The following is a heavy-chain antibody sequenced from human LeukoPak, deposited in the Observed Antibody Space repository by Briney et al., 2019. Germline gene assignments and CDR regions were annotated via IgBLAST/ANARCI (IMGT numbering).Heavy chain of an antibody. D-gene: IGHD3-22*01. Sequence: SVKVSCKASGGTFSSYAISWVRQAPGQGLEWMGGIIPVFGSANYAQRFKGRATITADRSTNTVYMELNSLRSEDTAVYYCARGPGYFDSSGYVADHLYFDHWGQGTLVTVSS. CDR2: IIPVFGSA. CDR3: ARGPGYFDSSGYVADHLYFDH. J-gene: IGHJ4*02. V-gene: IGHV1-69*06. CDR1: GGTFSSYA.